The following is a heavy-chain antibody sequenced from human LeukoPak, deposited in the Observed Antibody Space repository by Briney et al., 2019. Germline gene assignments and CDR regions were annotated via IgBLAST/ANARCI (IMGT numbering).Heavy chain of an antibody. Sequence: TVKVSCKASGGTLSSYAISWVRQAPGQGLEWMGGNIPIFGTANYAQKFQGRVTITPDKSTSTAYMELSSLRSEDTAVYYCARRTYYYGSGSPLGYWGQGTLVTVSS. CDR2: NIPIFGTA. V-gene: IGHV1-69*06. D-gene: IGHD3-10*01. J-gene: IGHJ4*02. CDR1: GGTLSSYA. CDR3: ARRTYYYGSGSPLGY.